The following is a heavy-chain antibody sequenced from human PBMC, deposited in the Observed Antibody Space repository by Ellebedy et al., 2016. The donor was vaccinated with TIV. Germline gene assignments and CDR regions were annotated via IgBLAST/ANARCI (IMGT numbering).Heavy chain of an antibody. CDR2: ISSQRYGGRP. Sequence: GESLKISCTTSGFAFADYALVWFRQAPGKGLEWVGFISSQRYGGRPEHAASLKGRFTIPRDDSKSIVYLQMNSLQSDDTGVYYCTRNPRKGGDGYPFDFWGRGTLVTVSS. CDR1: GFAFADYA. V-gene: IGHV3-49*03. J-gene: IGHJ4*02. CDR3: TRNPRKGGDGYPFDF. D-gene: IGHD2-21*02.